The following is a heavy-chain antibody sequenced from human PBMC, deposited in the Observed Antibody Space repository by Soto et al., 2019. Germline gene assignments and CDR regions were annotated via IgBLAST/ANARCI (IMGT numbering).Heavy chain of an antibody. Sequence: PLETLSLTCAVSGGSISSGGYSWSWIRQPPGKGLEWIGYIYHSGSTYYNPSLKSRVTISVDRSKNQFSLNLTSVTAADTAVYYCARDYYGMDVWGQGTTVTVSS. CDR3: ARDYYGMDV. V-gene: IGHV4-30-2*01. CDR2: IYHSGST. J-gene: IGHJ6*02. CDR1: GGSISSGGYS.